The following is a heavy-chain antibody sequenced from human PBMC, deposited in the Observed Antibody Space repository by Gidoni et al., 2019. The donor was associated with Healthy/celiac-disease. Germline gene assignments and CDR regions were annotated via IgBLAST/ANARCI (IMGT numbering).Heavy chain of an antibody. CDR1: GGSISSSSYY. CDR3: ARQGGGMVRGVIITYNYYYYGMDV. V-gene: IGHV4-39*01. CDR2: IYYSGST. Sequence: QLQLQESGPGLVKPSETLSLTCTVSGGSISSSSYYWGWIRQPPGKGLEWIGSIYYSGSTYYNPSLKSRVTISVDTSKNQFSLKLSSVTAADTAVYYCARQGGGMVRGVIITYNYYYYGMDVWGQGTTVTVSS. J-gene: IGHJ6*02. D-gene: IGHD3-10*01.